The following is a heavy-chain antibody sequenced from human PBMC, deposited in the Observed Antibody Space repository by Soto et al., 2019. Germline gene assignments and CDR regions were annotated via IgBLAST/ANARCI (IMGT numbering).Heavy chain of an antibody. CDR1: GGSFSGYY. Sequence: SETLSLTCAVYGGSFSGYYWSWIRQPPGKGLEWIGEINHSGSSNYNPSLKSRVTISVDTSKNQFSLKLSSVTAADTAVYYCARGLGSIWYGRYFQHWGQGTLVTVSS. CDR2: INHSGSS. D-gene: IGHD6-13*01. V-gene: IGHV4-34*01. CDR3: ARGLGSIWYGRYFQH. J-gene: IGHJ1*01.